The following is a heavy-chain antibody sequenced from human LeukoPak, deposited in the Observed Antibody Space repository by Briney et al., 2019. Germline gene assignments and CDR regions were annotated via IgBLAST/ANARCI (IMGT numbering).Heavy chain of an antibody. D-gene: IGHD3-22*01. CDR2: IYYSGST. Sequence: SETLSLTCTVAGGSISGYYWSWIRQPPGKGLEWIGYIYYSGSTKYHPSLKSRVTMSVDTSRNQFSLKLSSVTAADTAVYYCARGGLENGYHSNDGFDIWGQGTMVTVSS. J-gene: IGHJ3*02. CDR1: GGSISGYY. CDR3: ARGGLENGYHSNDGFDI. V-gene: IGHV4-59*01.